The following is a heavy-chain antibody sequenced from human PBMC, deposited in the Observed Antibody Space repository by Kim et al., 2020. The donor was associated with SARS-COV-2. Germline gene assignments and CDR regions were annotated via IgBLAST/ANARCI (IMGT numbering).Heavy chain of an antibody. J-gene: IGHJ3*01. V-gene: IGHV3-74*01. CDR3: ARGPKSDGG. D-gene: IGHD2-15*01. CDR2: INTDGSFT. CDR1: GFTLSDYW. Sequence: GGSLRLSCAASGFTLSDYWMHWVRQVPGKGLVCVSRINTDGSFTNYADSVKGRFTISRDNAKSTLYLQMNSLRAEDTAVYYCARGPKSDGGWGQGTMVTVSS.